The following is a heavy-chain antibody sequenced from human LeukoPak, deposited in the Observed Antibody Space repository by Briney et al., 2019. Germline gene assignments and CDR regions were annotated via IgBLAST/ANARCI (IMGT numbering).Heavy chain of an antibody. CDR2: IYPGDSDT. D-gene: IGHD3-10*01. Sequence: GESLKISCKGSGYMFTSYWIGWVRQMPGKGLEWMGIIYPGDSDTRYSPSFQGQVTISADKSISTAYLQWSSLKASDTAMYYCARGGFGELNSGADFDIWGQGTMVTVSS. CDR1: GYMFTSYW. CDR3: ARGGFGELNSGADFDI. J-gene: IGHJ3*02. V-gene: IGHV5-51*01.